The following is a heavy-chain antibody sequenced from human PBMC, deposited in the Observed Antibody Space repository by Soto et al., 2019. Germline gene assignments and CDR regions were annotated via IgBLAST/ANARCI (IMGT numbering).Heavy chain of an antibody. CDR1: GYTFTSYG. D-gene: IGHD4-17*01. V-gene: IGHV1-18*01. CDR3: ARKSVTTGKYYFDY. J-gene: IGHJ4*02. Sequence: ASVKVSCKASGYTFTSYGISWVRQAPGQGLEWMGWISAYNGNTNYAQKLQGRVAMTTDTSTSTAYMELRSLRSDDTAVYYCARKSVTTGKYYFDYWGQGTLVTVSS. CDR2: ISAYNGNT.